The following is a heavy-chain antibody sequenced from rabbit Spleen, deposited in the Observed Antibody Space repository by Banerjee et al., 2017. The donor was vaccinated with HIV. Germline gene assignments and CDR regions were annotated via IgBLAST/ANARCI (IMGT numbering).Heavy chain of an antibody. Sequence: QSLEESGGDLVKPGASLTLTCTASGFSFSSNAMCWVRQAPGKGLEWIGCITSDSPTNTYYASWAKGRFTISKTSSTTVTLQMTSLTAADTATYFCARDTGSSFSSYGMDLWGPGTLVTVS. J-gene: IGHJ6*01. V-gene: IGHV1S40*01. CDR2: ITSDSPTNT. D-gene: IGHD8-1*01. CDR3: ARDTGSSFSSYGMDL. CDR1: GFSFSSNA.